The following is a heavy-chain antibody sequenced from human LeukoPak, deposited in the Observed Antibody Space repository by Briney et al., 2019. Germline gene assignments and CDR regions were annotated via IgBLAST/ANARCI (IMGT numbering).Heavy chain of an antibody. CDR1: GYSFTSYW. Sequence: GDSLKISCKGSGYSFTSYWIGWVRQMPGKGLESMGIIYPDDSDTRYSPSFQGQVTISADKSISTAYLQWSSLKASDTAMYYCARALDYGGNSGPDAFDIWGQGTMVTVSS. CDR3: ARALDYGGNSGPDAFDI. D-gene: IGHD4-23*01. J-gene: IGHJ3*02. V-gene: IGHV5-51*01. CDR2: IYPDDSDT.